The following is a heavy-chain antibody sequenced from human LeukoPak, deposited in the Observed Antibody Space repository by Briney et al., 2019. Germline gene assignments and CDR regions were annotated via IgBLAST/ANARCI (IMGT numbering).Heavy chain of an antibody. CDR3: ARGGGITIVVVTAIRPLVY. CDR1: GGSFSGYY. CDR2: INHSGST. V-gene: IGHV4-34*01. D-gene: IGHD2-21*02. J-gene: IGHJ4*02. Sequence: PSETLSLTCAVYGGSFSGYYWSWIRQPPGKGLEWIGEINHSGSTNYNPSLKSRVTISVDTSKNQFSLKLSSVTAADTAVYYCARGGGITIVVVTAIRPLVYWGQGTLVTVSS.